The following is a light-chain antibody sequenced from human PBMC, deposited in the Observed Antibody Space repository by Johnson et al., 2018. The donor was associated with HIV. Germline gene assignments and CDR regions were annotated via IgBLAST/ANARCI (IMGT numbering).Light chain of an antibody. V-gene: IGLV1-51*01. Sequence: QSVLTQPPSVSAAPGQKVTISCSGNNSNFGNYYLSWYQHLPGTAPKLLIYDNHKRPSGIPDRFSGSKSGTSATLGITGLQTGDEADYYCGTWDISLSAGGVFGPGTKVTVL. CDR2: DNH. CDR3: GTWDISLSAGGV. CDR1: NSNFGNYY. J-gene: IGLJ1*01.